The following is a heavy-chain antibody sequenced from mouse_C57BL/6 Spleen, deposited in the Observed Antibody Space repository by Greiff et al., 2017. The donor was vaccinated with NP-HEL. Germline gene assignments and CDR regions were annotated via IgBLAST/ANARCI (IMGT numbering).Heavy chain of an antibody. CDR2: ISSGGDYI. Sequence: EVKLVESGEGLVKPGGSLKLSCAASGFTFSSYAMSWVRQTPEKRLEWVAYISSGGDYIYYADTVKGRFTISRDNARNTLYLQMSSLKSEDTAMYYCTRAQRGPAWFAYWGQGTLVTVSA. J-gene: IGHJ3*01. CDR1: GFTFSSYA. V-gene: IGHV5-9-1*02. CDR3: TRAQRGPAWFAY.